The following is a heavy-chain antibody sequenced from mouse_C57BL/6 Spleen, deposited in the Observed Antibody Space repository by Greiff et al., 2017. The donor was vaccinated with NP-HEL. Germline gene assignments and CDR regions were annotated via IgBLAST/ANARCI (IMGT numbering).Heavy chain of an antibody. CDR2: IYPGNSDT. CDR1: GYTFTSYW. V-gene: IGHV1-5*01. Sequence: EVQLQESGTVLARPGASVKMSCKTSGYTFTSYWMHWVKQRPGQGLEWIGAIYPGNSDTSYNQKFKGKAKLTAVTSASTAYMELSSLTNEDSAVYYCARGDYSNYKYYAMDYWGQGTSVTVSS. J-gene: IGHJ4*01. CDR3: ARGDYSNYKYYAMDY. D-gene: IGHD2-5*01.